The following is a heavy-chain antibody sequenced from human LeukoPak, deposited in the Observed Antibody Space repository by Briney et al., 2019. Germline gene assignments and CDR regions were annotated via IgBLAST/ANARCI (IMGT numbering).Heavy chain of an antibody. J-gene: IGHJ6*02. V-gene: IGHV4-59*08. D-gene: IGHD2-15*01. CDR3: ARHFSAYDIVYYGLDV. Sequence: PSETLSLTCTVSGASISSSYWSWIRQPPGKGLEWIGYIYYSGTTKYNPSLKSRVTISVDTSKNQFSLKLSSVTAADTAVYYCARHFSAYDIVYYGLDVSGQGTTVTVSS. CDR1: GASISSSY. CDR2: IYYSGTT.